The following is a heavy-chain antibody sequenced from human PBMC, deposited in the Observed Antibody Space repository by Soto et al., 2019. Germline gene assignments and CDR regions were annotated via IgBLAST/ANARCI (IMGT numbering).Heavy chain of an antibody. CDR1: GFSLSTSGVG. Sequence: QITLKESGPTLVKPTQTLTLTCTLSGFSLSTSGVGVGWIRQPPGKALEWLALIYWDDDKRYSPSLKSRLTITKDTSKNQVVLTMTNMDPVDTATYYCARHLIIVADFDYWGQGTLVTVSS. CDR3: ARHLIIVADFDY. J-gene: IGHJ4*02. D-gene: IGHD5-12*01. V-gene: IGHV2-5*02. CDR2: IYWDDDK.